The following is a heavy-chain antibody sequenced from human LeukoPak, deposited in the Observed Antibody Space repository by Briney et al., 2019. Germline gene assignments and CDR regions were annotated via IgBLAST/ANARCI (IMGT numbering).Heavy chain of an antibody. Sequence: SETLSLTCAVYGGSFSGYYWSWIRQPPGKGLEWIGEINHSGSTNYNPSLKSRVTISVDTSENQFSLKLSSVTAADTAVYYCARGYHGSDYFDYWGQGTLVTVSS. CDR3: ARGYHGSDYFDY. CDR2: INHSGST. D-gene: IGHD2-2*01. J-gene: IGHJ4*02. CDR1: GGSFSGYY. V-gene: IGHV4-34*01.